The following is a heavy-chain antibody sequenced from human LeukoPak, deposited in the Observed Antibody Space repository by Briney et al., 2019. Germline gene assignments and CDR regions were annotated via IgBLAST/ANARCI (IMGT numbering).Heavy chain of an antibody. Sequence: GGSLRLSCAASGFTFSSYAMSWVRQAPGKGLEWVSAISGSGGSTYYADSVKGRLTISRDNSKNTLYLQMNSLRAGDTAVYYCAKDQGHIVVVPAAPYYYYYYGMDVWGQGTTVTVSS. CDR3: AKDQGHIVVVPAAPYYYYYYGMDV. D-gene: IGHD2-2*01. CDR2: ISGSGGST. CDR1: GFTFSSYA. V-gene: IGHV3-23*01. J-gene: IGHJ6*01.